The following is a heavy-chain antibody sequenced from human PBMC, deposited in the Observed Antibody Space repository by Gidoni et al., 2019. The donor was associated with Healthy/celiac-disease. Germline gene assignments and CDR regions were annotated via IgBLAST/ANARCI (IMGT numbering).Heavy chain of an antibody. Sequence: VQLVESGGGLVKPGGSLRLSCAASGFTFSSYSMNWVRQAPGKGMEWVSSISSSSSYIYYADSVKGRFTISRDNVKNSLYLQMNSLRAEDTAVYYCARDPGYYFDYWGQGTLVTVSS. V-gene: IGHV3-21*01. CDR2: ISSSSSYI. D-gene: IGHD3-10*01. J-gene: IGHJ4*02. CDR1: GFTFSSYS. CDR3: ARDPGYYFDY.